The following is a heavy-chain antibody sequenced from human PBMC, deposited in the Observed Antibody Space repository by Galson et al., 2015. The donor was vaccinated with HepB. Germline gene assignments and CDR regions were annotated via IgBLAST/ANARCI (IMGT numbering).Heavy chain of an antibody. D-gene: IGHD3-3*01. V-gene: IGHV5-51*01. CDR2: IYPGDSDT. CDR3: ARTTYDFWSGYSDY. Sequence: QSGAEVKKPGESLKISCKGSGYSFTSYWIAWVSQMPGKGLEWMGIIYPGDSDTRYSPSFEGQVTISADESISTAYLQWSSLKASDTAMYYCARTTYDFWSGYSDYWGQGTLVTVSS. J-gene: IGHJ4*02. CDR1: GYSFTSYW.